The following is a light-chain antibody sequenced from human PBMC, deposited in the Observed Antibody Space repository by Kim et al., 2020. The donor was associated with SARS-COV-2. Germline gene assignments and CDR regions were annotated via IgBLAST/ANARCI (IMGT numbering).Light chain of an antibody. CDR1: QSIGMW. Sequence: AAIGDTVTITCRARQSIGMWLAWYQQKPGKAPNLLIYDASVLEGGVSSRFSGSGSGTEFTLTINSLHPDDFATYYCQQYLSYFSFGQGTKVDIK. CDR3: QQYLSYFS. J-gene: IGKJ1*01. V-gene: IGKV1-5*01. CDR2: DAS.